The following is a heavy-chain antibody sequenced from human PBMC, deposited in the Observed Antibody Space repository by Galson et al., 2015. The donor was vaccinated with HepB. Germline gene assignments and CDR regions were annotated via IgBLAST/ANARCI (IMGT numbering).Heavy chain of an antibody. CDR3: ARVRYYDSSGYLGYYFDY. J-gene: IGHJ4*02. CDR1: GFTLSSYA. V-gene: IGHV3-30*04. CDR2: ISYDGSNK. D-gene: IGHD3-22*01. Sequence: SLRLSCAASGFTLSSYAMHWVRQAPGKGLEWVAVISYDGSNKYYADSVKGRFTISRDNSKNTLYLQMNSLRAEDTAVYYCARVRYYDSSGYLGYYFDYWGQGTLVTVSS.